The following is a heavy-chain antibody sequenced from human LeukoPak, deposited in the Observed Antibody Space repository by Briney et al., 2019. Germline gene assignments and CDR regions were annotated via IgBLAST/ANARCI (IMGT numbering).Heavy chain of an antibody. Sequence: QXXXLTCXXXGFSXSSXXXXXXXXXQPPGKALEWLALIYWDDDKRYSPALKSRLTITKDTSKNQVVLTMTNMDPVDTGTYYCAYRRSSGLFDYWGQGTLVTVSS. CDR2: IYWDDDK. CDR1: GFSXSSXXXX. D-gene: IGHD6-19*01. CDR3: AYRRSSGLFDY. V-gene: IGHV2-5*02. J-gene: IGHJ4*02.